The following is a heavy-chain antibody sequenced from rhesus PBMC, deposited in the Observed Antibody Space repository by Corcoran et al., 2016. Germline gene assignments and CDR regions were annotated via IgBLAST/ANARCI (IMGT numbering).Heavy chain of an antibody. D-gene: IGHD1-44*02. CDR2: LYGSGGSN. Sequence: QVQLQESGPGLVKPSETLSLTCAVSGGSISVYHYWSWIRQPPGKGLEWFGCLYGSGGSNYLTPSLKSRVTLSVDTSKKQFSLKLSSVTAADTAVYYCASSLGAYWGQGVLVTVSS. CDR1: GGSISVYHY. V-gene: IGHV4S14*01. J-gene: IGHJ4*01. CDR3: ASSLGAY.